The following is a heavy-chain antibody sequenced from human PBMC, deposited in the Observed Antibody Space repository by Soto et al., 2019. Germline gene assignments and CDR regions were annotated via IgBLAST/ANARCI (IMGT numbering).Heavy chain of an antibody. CDR3: ARPIGYCISSTCYDYYYGMDV. V-gene: IGHV3-33*01. CDR1: GFTFRNYG. CDR2: IWYDGSSK. Sequence: QVQLVESGGGVAQPGRSLRLSCAASGFTFRNYGMHWVRQAPGKGLEWVAVIWYDGSSKYHADSVKGRFTISRDNSKSTLYLQMNSLRAEDSAVYYCARPIGYCISSTCYDYYYGMDVWGQGTTVTVSS. D-gene: IGHD2-2*01. J-gene: IGHJ6*02.